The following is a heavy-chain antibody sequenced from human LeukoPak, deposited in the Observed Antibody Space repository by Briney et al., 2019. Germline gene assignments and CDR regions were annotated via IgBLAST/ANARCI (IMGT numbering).Heavy chain of an antibody. Sequence: GGSLRLSCAASGFTFNIYAMNWVRQPPGKGLECVSAISGSGDSTYYADSVKGRFTIARDNSKNTLYLHMNSLTAADTAVYYCAKDRGPYIGIDNNWFDPWGQGTLVSVSS. CDR3: AKDRGPYIGIDNNWFDP. D-gene: IGHD1-26*01. J-gene: IGHJ5*02. V-gene: IGHV3-23*01. CDR2: ISGSGDST. CDR1: GFTFNIYA.